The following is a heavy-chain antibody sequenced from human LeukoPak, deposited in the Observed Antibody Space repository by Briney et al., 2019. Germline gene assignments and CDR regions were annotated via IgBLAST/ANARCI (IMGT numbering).Heavy chain of an antibody. J-gene: IGHJ4*02. Sequence: PGGSLRLSCLTSGFTFSTNAMSWVRQAPGKGLEWISGISGSGASTYYADSVTGRFTISRDNSRNTLYLQMNSLRGDDTAVYYCARDYEAYCGGDCYEFDYWGQGTLVTVSS. V-gene: IGHV3-23*01. CDR2: ISGSGAST. CDR3: ARDYEAYCGGDCYEFDY. CDR1: GFTFSTNA. D-gene: IGHD2-21*02.